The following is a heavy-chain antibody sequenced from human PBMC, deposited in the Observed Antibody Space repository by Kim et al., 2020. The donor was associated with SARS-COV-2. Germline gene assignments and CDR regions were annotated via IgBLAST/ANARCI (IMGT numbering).Heavy chain of an antibody. D-gene: IGHD6-13*01. CDR1: GGSISSSSYY. J-gene: IGHJ6*02. CDR2: IYYSGST. V-gene: IGHV4-39*01. CDR3: ASPDSSSWYSYYYYGIDV. Sequence: SETLSLTFTVYGGSISSSSYYWGWIRQPPGKGLEWIGSIYYSGSTYYNPSLKSQVTISVDTSKNQFSLKLSSVTAADTAVYYCASPDSSSWYSYYYYGIDVWGQGTTVTVSS.